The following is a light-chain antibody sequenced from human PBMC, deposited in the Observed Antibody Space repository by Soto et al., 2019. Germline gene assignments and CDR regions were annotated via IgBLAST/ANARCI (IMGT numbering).Light chain of an antibody. J-gene: IGKJ5*01. CDR2: AAS. V-gene: IGKV1-39*01. CDR1: QSISSY. CDR3: QQSYSTPHT. Sequence: DIQMTPSPXSLXASVSARVTXIFRASQSISSYLNLYQQKPGKAPKLLIYAASSLQSGVPSRFSGSGSGTDFTLTISSLQPEDFATYYCQQSYSTPHTFGQGTRLEIK.